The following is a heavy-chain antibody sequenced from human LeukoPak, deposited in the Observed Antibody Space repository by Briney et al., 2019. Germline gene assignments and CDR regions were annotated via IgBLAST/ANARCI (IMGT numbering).Heavy chain of an antibody. Sequence: SETLSLTCIVSGASVITDDYYWGWVRQPPGKGLEWLGSTYRIPPLKSRVTISVDTSNNQFSLTLASVTTADTAVYYCARSRGSGNYFESWGQGTLVTVSS. CDR3: ARSRGSGNYFES. J-gene: IGHJ4*02. CDR1: GASVITDDYY. CDR2: T. V-gene: IGHV4-39*07. D-gene: IGHD3-10*01.